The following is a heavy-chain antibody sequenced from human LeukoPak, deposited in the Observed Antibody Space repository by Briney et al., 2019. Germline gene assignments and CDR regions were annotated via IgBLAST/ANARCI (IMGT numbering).Heavy chain of an antibody. CDR1: GDSISSGDYY. V-gene: IGHV4-30-4*01. J-gene: IGHJ5*02. CDR3: ARDNYYGSGSQSGYDTWFDP. Sequence: SETLSLTCTVSGDSISSGDYYWSWIRQPPGKGLEWIGYIYYSGSTYYNPSLKSRVTISVDTSKNQFSLKLSSVTAADTAVYYCARDNYYGSGSQSGYDTWFDPWGQGTLVTVSS. D-gene: IGHD3-10*01. CDR2: IYYSGST.